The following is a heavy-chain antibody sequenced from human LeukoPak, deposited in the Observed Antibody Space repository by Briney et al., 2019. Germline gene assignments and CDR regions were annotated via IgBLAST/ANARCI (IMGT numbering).Heavy chain of an antibody. V-gene: IGHV1-46*01. CDR3: ARDAL. CDR2: VNPSGGST. D-gene: IGHD3-3*02. J-gene: IGHJ4*02. CDR1: GYSFTSFY. Sequence: ASVKVSCKTSGYSFTSFYIHWVRQAPGQGLEWMGMVNPSGGSTISAQKFQDRVNITTDTSTRTVYMEMTGLTSDDTGIYYCARDALWGQGTQVTVSS.